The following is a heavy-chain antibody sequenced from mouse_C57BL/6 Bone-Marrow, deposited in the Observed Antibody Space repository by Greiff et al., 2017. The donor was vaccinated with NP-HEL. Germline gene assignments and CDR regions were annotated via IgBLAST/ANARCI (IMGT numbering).Heavy chain of an antibody. CDR1: GYTFTSYW. CDR2: IDPSDSYT. D-gene: IGHD1-1*01. J-gene: IGHJ2*01. Sequence: VQLQQPGAELVMPGASVKLSCKASGYTFTSYWMHWVKQRPGQGLEWIGEIDPSDSYTNYNQKFKGKSTLTVDKSSSTVYMQLSSLTSEDAAVYYCAREGVITTIFDYWGQGTTLTVSS. CDR3: AREGVITTIFDY. V-gene: IGHV1-69*01.